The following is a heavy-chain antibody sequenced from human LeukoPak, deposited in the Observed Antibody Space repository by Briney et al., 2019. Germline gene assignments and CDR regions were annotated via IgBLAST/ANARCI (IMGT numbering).Heavy chain of an antibody. D-gene: IGHD4-17*01. CDR2: ISYDGSNK. CDR1: GFTFSSYG. J-gene: IGHJ4*02. CDR3: AKKQADYGDYDYYFDY. V-gene: IGHV3-30*18. Sequence: GGSLRLSCAASGFTFSSYGMHWVRQAPGKGLEWVAVISYDGSNKYYADSVKGRFTISRDNSKNTLYLQMNSPRAEDTAVYYCAKKQADYGDYDYYFDYWGQGTLVTVSS.